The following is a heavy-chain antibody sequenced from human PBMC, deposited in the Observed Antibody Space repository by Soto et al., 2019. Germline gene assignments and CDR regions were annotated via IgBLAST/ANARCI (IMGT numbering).Heavy chain of an antibody. V-gene: IGHV1-69*01. Sequence: QVQLVQSGAEVKKPGSSVKVSCKASGGTFSSYAISWVRQAPGQGLEWMGGIIPIFGTANYAQKFQGRVTITADESTSTDYMELSSLRSEDTAVYYCARDPTYYDSSGYLYYYYGMDVWGQGTTVTVSS. D-gene: IGHD3-22*01. CDR3: ARDPTYYDSSGYLYYYYGMDV. CDR1: GGTFSSYA. CDR2: IIPIFGTA. J-gene: IGHJ6*02.